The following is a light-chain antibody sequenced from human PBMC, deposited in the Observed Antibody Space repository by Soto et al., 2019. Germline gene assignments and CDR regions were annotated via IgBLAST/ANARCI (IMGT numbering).Light chain of an antibody. Sequence: QLVLTQSPSASASLGASVKLTCTLSSGHINYAIAWHQQQPEKGPRYLMKLNSAGSHTKGDGIPDRFSGSSSGSERHLTISSLQSEDEADYYCQTWGTAIHDVVFGGRTKVTVL. J-gene: IGLJ2*01. CDR1: SGHINYA. CDR3: QTWGTAIHDVV. CDR2: LNSAGSH. V-gene: IGLV4-69*01.